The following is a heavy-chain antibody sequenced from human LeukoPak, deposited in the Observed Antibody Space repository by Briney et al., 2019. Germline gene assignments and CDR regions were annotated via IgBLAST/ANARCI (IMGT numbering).Heavy chain of an antibody. Sequence: GGSLRLSCAASGFTFSSYGMHWVRQAPGKGLEWVAFIRYDGSNKYYADSVKGRFTISRDNSKNTLYLQMNSLRAEDTAVYYCASGPTYYYDSSGYTGFDYWGQGTLVTVSS. CDR1: GFTFSSYG. CDR3: ASGPTYYYDSSGYTGFDY. J-gene: IGHJ4*02. V-gene: IGHV3-30*02. D-gene: IGHD3-22*01. CDR2: IRYDGSNK.